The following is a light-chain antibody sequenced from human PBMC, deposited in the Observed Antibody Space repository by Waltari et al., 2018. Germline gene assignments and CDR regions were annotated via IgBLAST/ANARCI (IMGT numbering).Light chain of an antibody. CDR1: QSLVYTDGISY. J-gene: IGKJ5*01. CDR3: MQATHWPVT. CDR2: KVS. Sequence: DVGLTQSPLSLPVTLGQPASISCRSSQSLVYTDGISYLNWFHQRPGQAPRRLIYKVSSRDSVVQDRFSGSGSGTDFTLMISRVEADDVVVYFCMQATHWPVTFGQGTRLEIK. V-gene: IGKV2-30*01.